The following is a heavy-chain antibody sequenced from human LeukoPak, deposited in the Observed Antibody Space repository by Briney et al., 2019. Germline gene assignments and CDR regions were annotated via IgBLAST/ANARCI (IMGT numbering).Heavy chain of an antibody. CDR2: ISSSGSTI. D-gene: IGHD3-16*02. CDR1: GFTFSSYE. CDR3: ARSMITFGGVIVPFDY. V-gene: IGHV3-48*03. J-gene: IGHJ4*02. Sequence: GGSLRLSCAASGFTFSSYEMNWVRQAPGKGLEGVSYISSSGSTIYYADSVKGRFTISRDNAKNSLYLQMNSLRAEDTAVYYCARSMITFGGVIVPFDYWGQGTLVTVSS.